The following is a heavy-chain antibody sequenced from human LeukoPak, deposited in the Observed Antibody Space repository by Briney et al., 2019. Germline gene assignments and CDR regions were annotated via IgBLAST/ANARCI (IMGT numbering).Heavy chain of an antibody. CDR2: ISSSSSTI. D-gene: IGHD3-10*01. V-gene: IGHV3-48*01. Sequence: PGRSLRLSCAASGFTFSSYSMNWVRQAPGKGLEWVSYISSSSSTIYYADSVKGRFTISRDNAKNSLYLQMNSLRAEDTAVYYCARDALSRMSGSGSYYLNYYYYYGMDVWGQGTTVTVSS. CDR3: ARDALSRMSGSGSYYLNYYYYYGMDV. CDR1: GFTFSSYS. J-gene: IGHJ6*02.